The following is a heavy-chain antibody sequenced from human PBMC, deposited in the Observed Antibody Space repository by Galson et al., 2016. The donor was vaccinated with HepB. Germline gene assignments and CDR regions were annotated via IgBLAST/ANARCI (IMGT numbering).Heavy chain of an antibody. V-gene: IGHV4-31*03. CDR1: GGSISSGGYY. J-gene: IGHJ5*02. D-gene: IGHD1-1*01. CDR2: IYHSGFT. CDR3: ARGTRLFDP. Sequence: TLSLTCTVSGGSISSGGYYWHWIRQHPGKGLEWIGYIYHSGFTSYSPSLKSRGTISVDTSKNQLSLRLTSVTAADTGVYYCARGTRLFDPWGQGTLVTVSS.